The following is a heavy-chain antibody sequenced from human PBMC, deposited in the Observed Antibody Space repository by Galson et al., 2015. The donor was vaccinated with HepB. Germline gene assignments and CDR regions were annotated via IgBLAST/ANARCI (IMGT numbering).Heavy chain of an antibody. D-gene: IGHD3-22*01. V-gene: IGHV3-73*01. J-gene: IGHJ4*02. CDR1: GFTSSGPA. Sequence: SLRLSCAASGFTSSGPAMHWVRQTSGKGLEWVGRIRSKASSYATAYAASVKGRFTIFRDDSKSTAYLQMNSLKTEDTAVYYCTRICVTIIVVVILDYWGQGTLVTVSS. CDR3: TRICVTIIVVVILDY. CDR2: IRSKASSYAT.